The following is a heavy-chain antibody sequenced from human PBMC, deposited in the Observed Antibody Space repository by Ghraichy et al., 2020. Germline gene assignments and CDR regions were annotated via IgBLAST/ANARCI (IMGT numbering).Heavy chain of an antibody. D-gene: IGHD2-15*01. V-gene: IGHV3-21*01. Sequence: GGSLRLSCAASGFTFSTYSMNWVRQAPGKGLEWVSSISTTGSHIYYTDSVKGRVTISRDNAENSLYLQVNSLRVEDAAVYYCARGNTVAQRIDLFDYWGQGTLVTVSS. J-gene: IGHJ4*02. CDR3: ARGNTVAQRIDLFDY. CDR2: ISTTGSHI. CDR1: GFTFSTYS.